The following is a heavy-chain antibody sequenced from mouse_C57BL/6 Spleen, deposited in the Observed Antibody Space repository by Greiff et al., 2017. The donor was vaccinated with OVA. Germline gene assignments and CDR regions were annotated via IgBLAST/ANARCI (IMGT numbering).Heavy chain of an antibody. Sequence: VKLQESGAELVRPGASVTLSCKASGYTFTDYEMHWVKQTPVHGLEWIGAIDPETGGTAYNQKFKGKAILTADKSSSTAYMELRSLTSEDSAVYYCTSTLHYYGSSSYYFDYWGQGTTLTVSS. V-gene: IGHV1-15*01. CDR1: GYTFTDYE. D-gene: IGHD1-1*01. J-gene: IGHJ2*01. CDR2: IDPETGGT. CDR3: TSTLHYYGSSSYYFDY.